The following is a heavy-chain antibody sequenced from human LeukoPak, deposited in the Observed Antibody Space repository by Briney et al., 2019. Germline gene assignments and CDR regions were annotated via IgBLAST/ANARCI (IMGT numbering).Heavy chain of an antibody. V-gene: IGHV3-7*01. D-gene: IGHD5-12*01. CDR3: VRGYDYDY. CDR2: IKQGGSEK. CDR1: GFNFISYR. J-gene: IGHJ4*02. Sequence: GGSLRLSCAASGFNFISYRMNWVRQAPGKGLEWVANIKQGGSEKYYVDSVKGRFTISRDNAKNSLSPQMNSLRAEDTAVYYCVRGYDYDYWGQGSLVTVSS.